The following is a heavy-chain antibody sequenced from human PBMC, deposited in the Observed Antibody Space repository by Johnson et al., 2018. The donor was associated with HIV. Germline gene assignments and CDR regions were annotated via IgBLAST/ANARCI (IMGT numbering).Heavy chain of an antibody. CDR2: IYSGGYT. V-gene: IGHV3-53*01. Sequence: EKLVESGGGLIQPGGSLRLSCAASGFTVSINYMSWVRQAPGKGLEWVSVIYSGGYTYYADSVKGRFTISRDNSKNTLYLQMNSLRAEDTAVYYCAKDLFTEREDDGFDIWGQGTMVTVSS. CDR3: AKDLFTEREDDGFDI. J-gene: IGHJ3*02. D-gene: IGHD1-26*01. CDR1: GFTVSINY.